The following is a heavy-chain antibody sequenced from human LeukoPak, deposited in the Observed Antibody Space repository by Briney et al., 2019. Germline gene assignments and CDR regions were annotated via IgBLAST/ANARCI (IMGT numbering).Heavy chain of an antibody. CDR1: GFTFSNYW. Sequence: GGSLRLSCTASGFTFSNYWMTWIRQAPGKGLEWVANIKQDGIEKYYVDSVEGRFTVPRDNSKNSLFLQIESLRAADTAVYYCATCSSGYYCDHFQTWGQGSLVTVSS. J-gene: IGHJ1*01. D-gene: IGHD3-22*01. CDR3: ATCSSGYYCDHFQT. V-gene: IGHV3-7*01. CDR2: IKQDGIEK.